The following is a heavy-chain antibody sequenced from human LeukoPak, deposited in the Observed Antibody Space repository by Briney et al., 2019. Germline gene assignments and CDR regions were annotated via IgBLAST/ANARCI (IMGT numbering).Heavy chain of an antibody. J-gene: IGHJ3*02. CDR3: AGYYDTSGSHAFDI. Sequence: GGPLRLSCAASGFTFSIYGMTWVRQAPGKGLEWVAAIGGTGVSTYYADSVKGRFTISRDNSRNTLYLQMNSLRAEDTAVYYCAGYYDTSGSHAFDIWGQGTMVTVSS. CDR2: IGGTGVST. V-gene: IGHV3-23*01. CDR1: GFTFSIYG. D-gene: IGHD3-22*01.